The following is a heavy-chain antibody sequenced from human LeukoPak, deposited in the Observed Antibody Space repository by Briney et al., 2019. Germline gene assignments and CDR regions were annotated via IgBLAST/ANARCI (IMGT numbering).Heavy chain of an antibody. Sequence: GGSLRLSCAASGVPFNHYSLNWVRQPPGKGLEWISYISASGRTTYYADSVKGRFTISRDHATLYLHMDTLRSEDTALYYCASQSSSSSTRAPDFWGLGNLVTVSS. D-gene: IGHD6-6*01. CDR2: ISASGRTT. V-gene: IGHV3-48*01. CDR1: GVPFNHYS. J-gene: IGHJ4*02. CDR3: ASQSSSSSTRAPDF.